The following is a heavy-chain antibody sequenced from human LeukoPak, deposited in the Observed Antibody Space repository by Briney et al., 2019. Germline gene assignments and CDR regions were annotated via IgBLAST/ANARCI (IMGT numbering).Heavy chain of an antibody. CDR3: ARVVPAAMMGGDYYYYMDV. Sequence: PSETLSLTCTVSGGSISSGGYYWSWIRQPPGKGLEWIGYIYHSGSIYYNPSLRSRVTISVDRSKNQFSLKLSSVTAADTAVYYCARVVPAAMMGGDYYYYMDVWGKGTTVTVSS. CDR1: GGSISSGGYY. J-gene: IGHJ6*03. D-gene: IGHD2-2*01. V-gene: IGHV4-30-2*01. CDR2: IYHSGSI.